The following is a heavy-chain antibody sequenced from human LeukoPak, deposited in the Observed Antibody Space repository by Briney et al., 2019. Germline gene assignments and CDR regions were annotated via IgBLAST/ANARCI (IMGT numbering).Heavy chain of an antibody. D-gene: IGHD6-13*01. CDR2: IYTSGST. CDR3: ARGSRSSWYPSWFDP. V-gene: IGHV4-4*07. Sequence: SETLSLTCAVSGGSISSYYWSWIRQPAGKGLEWIGRIYTSGSTNYNPSLKSRVTMSVDTSKNQFSLKLSSMTAADTAVYYCARGSRSSWYPSWFDPWGQGTLVTVSS. CDR1: GGSISSYY. J-gene: IGHJ5*02.